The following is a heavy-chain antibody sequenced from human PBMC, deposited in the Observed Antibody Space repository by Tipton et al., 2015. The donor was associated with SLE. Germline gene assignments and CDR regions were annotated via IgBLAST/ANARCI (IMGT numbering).Heavy chain of an antibody. J-gene: IGHJ5*02. Sequence: SLRLSCAASGFTFSSYWMSWVRQTPGKGLEWVANIKEDGSEKYYVDSVKGRFTISRDNAKNSLYLQMNSLRAEDTAVYYCARDGVWGSSRLNHFDPWGQGTLVTVSS. CDR2: IKEDGSEK. V-gene: IGHV3-7*01. CDR1: GFTFSSYW. CDR3: ARDGVWGSSRLNHFDP. D-gene: IGHD3-16*02.